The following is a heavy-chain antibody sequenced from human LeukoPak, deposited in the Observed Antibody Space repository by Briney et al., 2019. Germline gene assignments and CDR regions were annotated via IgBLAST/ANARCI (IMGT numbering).Heavy chain of an antibody. Sequence: KASETLSLTCTVSGGSISSSSYYWGWLRQPPGKGLEWIGSIYYSGSTYYNPSLKRRVTISVDTSKNQFSLKLSSVSAADTAVYYCAKISGYSTSWTPDYWGQGTLVTVSS. D-gene: IGHD6-13*01. CDR3: AKISGYSTSWTPDY. CDR1: GGSISSSSYY. V-gene: IGHV4-39*01. CDR2: IYYSGST. J-gene: IGHJ4*02.